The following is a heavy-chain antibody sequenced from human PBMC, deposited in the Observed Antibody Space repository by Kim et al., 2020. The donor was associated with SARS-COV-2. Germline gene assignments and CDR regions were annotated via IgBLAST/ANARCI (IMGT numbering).Heavy chain of an antibody. D-gene: IGHD1-26*01. V-gene: IGHV3-15*01. CDR3: TTRPSGSYYFVDY. CDR2: IKSKTDGGTT. J-gene: IGHJ4*02. Sequence: GGSLRLSCAASGFTFSNAWMSWVRQAPGKGLEWVGRIKSKTDGGTTDYAAPVKGRFTISRDDSKNTLYLQMNSLKTEDTAVYYCTTRPSGSYYFVDYWGQGTLVTVSS. CDR1: GFTFSNAW.